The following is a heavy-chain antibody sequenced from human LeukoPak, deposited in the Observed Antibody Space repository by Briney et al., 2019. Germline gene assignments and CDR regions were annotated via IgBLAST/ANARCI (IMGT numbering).Heavy chain of an antibody. J-gene: IGHJ5*02. V-gene: IGHV3-49*04. CDR1: GFTFGDYA. CDR2: IRIIVYCGTR. D-gene: IGHD3-22*01. CDR3: TRVGYYDSSGPHWFDP. Sequence: PGGSLRLSCTASGFTFGDYAMSWVRQAPGKGLEWVCFIRIIVYCGTRESTASVKGRFTISRADSTSIAYLQMNSLKTEDTAVYYCTRVGYYDSSGPHWFDPWGQGTLVTVSS.